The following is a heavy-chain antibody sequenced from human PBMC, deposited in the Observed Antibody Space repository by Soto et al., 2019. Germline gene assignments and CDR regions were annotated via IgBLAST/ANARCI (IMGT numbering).Heavy chain of an antibody. CDR2: INPNSGGT. CDR1: GYTFTGYY. Sequence: RASVKVSCKASGYTFTGYYMHWVRQAPGQGLEWMGWINPNSGGTNYAQKFQGRVTMTRDTSISTAYMELSRLRSDDTAVYYCARDSRPRYCSGGSCYLYYYGMDVWGQGTTVTVSS. D-gene: IGHD2-15*01. J-gene: IGHJ6*02. CDR3: ARDSRPRYCSGGSCYLYYYGMDV. V-gene: IGHV1-2*02.